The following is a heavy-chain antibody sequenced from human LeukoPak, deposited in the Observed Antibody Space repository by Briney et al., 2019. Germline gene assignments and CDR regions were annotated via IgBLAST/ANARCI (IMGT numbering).Heavy chain of an antibody. J-gene: IGHJ4*02. CDR2: INPNSGGT. Sequence: ASVKVSCKASGYTFTDYYIHWVRQAPGQGLEWMGRINPNSGGTNSAQKFQGRVTMTRDTSISTAYMELSRLRSDDTAVYYCARGEWLLHYWGQGILVTVS. CDR3: ARGEWLLHY. V-gene: IGHV1-2*06. D-gene: IGHD5-18*01. CDR1: GYTFTDYY.